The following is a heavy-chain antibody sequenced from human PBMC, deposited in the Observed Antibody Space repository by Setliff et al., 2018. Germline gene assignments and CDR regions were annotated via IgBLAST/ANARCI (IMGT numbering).Heavy chain of an antibody. V-gene: IGHV1-46*03. CDR1: GYTLSKYY. D-gene: IGHD3-3*01. CDR2: INPSGGLT. Sequence: ASVKVSCKASGYTLSKYYMHWVRQAPGQGLEWMGIINPSGGLTKYAQKFQGRVTMTSDTSTNTVCLEVSSLRSEDTAVYFCAADRFYNSWSGTSITAPHDAFDIWAQGTMVTVS. J-gene: IGHJ3*02. CDR3: AADRFYNSWSGTSITAPHDAFDI.